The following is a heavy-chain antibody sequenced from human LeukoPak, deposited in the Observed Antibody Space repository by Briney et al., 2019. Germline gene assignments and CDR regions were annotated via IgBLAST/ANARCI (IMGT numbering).Heavy chain of an antibody. V-gene: IGHV1-2*02. CDR3: ARGGCSGGSCYSSWFDP. Sequence: SSVKVSCKASGYTFYDYYIHWVRRAPGQGLEWMGWIYPNSGVRNYAQKFQCRVTMTRDTSHSTAYMDLSSLTFDDTAVYYCARGGCSGGSCYSSWFDPWGQGTLVTVSS. D-gene: IGHD2-15*01. CDR2: IYPNSGVR. J-gene: IGHJ5*02. CDR1: GYTFYDYY.